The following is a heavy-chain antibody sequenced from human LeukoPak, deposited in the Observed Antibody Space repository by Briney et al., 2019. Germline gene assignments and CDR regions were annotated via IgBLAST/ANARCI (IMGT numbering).Heavy chain of an antibody. CDR2: ISSSSSYI. D-gene: IGHD1-26*01. J-gene: IGHJ4*02. Sequence: GGSLRLSCAASGFTFSSYSMNWVRQAPGKGLEWVSSISSSSSYIYYADSVKGRFTISRDNAKNSLYLQMNSLRAKDTAVYYCASGGMGATRYWGQGTLVTVSS. CDR3: ASGGMGATRY. CDR1: GFTFSSYS. V-gene: IGHV3-21*01.